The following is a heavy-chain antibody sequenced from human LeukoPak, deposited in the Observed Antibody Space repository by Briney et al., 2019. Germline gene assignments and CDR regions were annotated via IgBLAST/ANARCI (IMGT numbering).Heavy chain of an antibody. CDR3: ARRDWFDY. V-gene: IGHV3-74*01. CDR2: IKYDGSST. J-gene: IGHJ4*02. D-gene: IGHD3-9*01. Sequence: GGSLRLSCAASGFTLSGFWMHWVRQAPGKGLVWVSRIKYDGSSTTYADSVKGRFTVSRDIAKNTLYLQMNSLRAEDTAVYYCARRDWFDYWGQGTLVTVSP. CDR1: GFTLSGFW.